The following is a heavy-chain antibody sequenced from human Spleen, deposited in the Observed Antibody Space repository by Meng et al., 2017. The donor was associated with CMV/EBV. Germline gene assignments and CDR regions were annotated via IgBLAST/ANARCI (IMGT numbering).Heavy chain of an antibody. J-gene: IGHJ4*02. CDR2: INPNSGGT. CDR3: ARGPLHYSGSYFDY. D-gene: IGHD1-26*01. V-gene: IGHV1-2*02. Sequence: ASVKVSCKTSGYTFTDYYIHWVRQAPGQGLEWMGWINPNSGGTNYAQKFQGRVTMTRDTSISTAYMELSRLRSDDTAVYYCARGPLHYSGSYFDYWGQGTLVTVSS. CDR1: GYTFTDYY.